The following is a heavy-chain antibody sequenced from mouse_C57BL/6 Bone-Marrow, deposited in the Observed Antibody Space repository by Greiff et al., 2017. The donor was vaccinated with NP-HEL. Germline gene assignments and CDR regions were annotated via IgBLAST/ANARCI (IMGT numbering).Heavy chain of an antibody. Sequence: QVQLQQSGPELVKPGASVKLSCKASGYTFTSYDINWVKQRPGQGLEWIGWIYPRYGSTKYNEKFKGKATLTVDTSSSTAYMELHSLTSEDSAVYFCARSSTYYYGSSFAYWGQGTLVTVSA. V-gene: IGHV1-85*01. CDR1: GYTFTSYD. CDR3: ARSSTYYYGSSFAY. CDR2: IYPRYGST. J-gene: IGHJ3*01. D-gene: IGHD1-1*01.